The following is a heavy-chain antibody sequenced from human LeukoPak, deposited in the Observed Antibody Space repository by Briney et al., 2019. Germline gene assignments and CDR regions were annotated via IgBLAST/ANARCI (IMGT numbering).Heavy chain of an antibody. V-gene: IGHV1-69*05. J-gene: IGHJ5*02. D-gene: IGHD3-3*01. CDR2: IIPIFGTA. CDR3: ARDRGRETYYDFWSGYSSGGHHWFDP. Sequence: GSSVTVSCKASGGTFSSYAISWVRQAPGQGLEWMGGIIPIFGTANYAQKFQGRVTITTDESTSTAYMELSSLRSEDTAVYYCARDRGRETYYDFWSGYSSGGHHWFDPWGQGTLVTVSS. CDR1: GGTFSSYA.